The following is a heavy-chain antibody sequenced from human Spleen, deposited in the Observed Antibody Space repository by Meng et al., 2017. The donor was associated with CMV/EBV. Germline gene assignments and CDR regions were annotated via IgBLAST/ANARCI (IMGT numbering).Heavy chain of an antibody. CDR1: GFTFSDYY. V-gene: IGHV3-11*04. J-gene: IGHJ2*01. Sequence: ASGFTFSDYYMNWIRQAPGTGLEWVSYISDSGRTIYYADSVRGRFTISRDNARNSLYLQMNSLRAEDTAVYYCASLSSARNWYFDLWGRGTLVTVSS. CDR2: ISDSGRTI. CDR3: ASLSSARNWYFDL.